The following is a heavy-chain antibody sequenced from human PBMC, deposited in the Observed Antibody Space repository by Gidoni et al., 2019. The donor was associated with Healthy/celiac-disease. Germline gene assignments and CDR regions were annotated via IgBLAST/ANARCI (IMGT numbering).Heavy chain of an antibody. CDR3: AREREGYADFDY. CDR2: IYYSGST. CDR1: GGSLSSGGYY. Sequence: QVQLQESGPGLVKPSQTLSLTCTVSGGSLSSGGYYWSWIRQHPGKGLEWIGYIYYSGSTYYNPSLKSRVTISVDTSKNQFSLKLSSVTAADTAVYYCAREREGYADFDYWGQGTLVTVSS. D-gene: IGHD5-12*01. J-gene: IGHJ4*02. V-gene: IGHV4-31*03.